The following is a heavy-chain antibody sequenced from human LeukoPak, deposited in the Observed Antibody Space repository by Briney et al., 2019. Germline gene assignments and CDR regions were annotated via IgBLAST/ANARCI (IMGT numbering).Heavy chain of an antibody. CDR2: ISSNSRTV. CDR1: GFTFTYYG. CDR3: ARGPVRGTWFDP. Sequence: PGGSLRLSCAVSGFTFTYYGMNWVRQAPGKGLEWVSYISSNSRTVEYADSVKGRFTISRDNSKNTLYLQMNSLRAEDTAVYYCARGPVRGTWFDPWGQGTLVTVSS. J-gene: IGHJ5*02. V-gene: IGHV3-48*01. D-gene: IGHD3-10*01.